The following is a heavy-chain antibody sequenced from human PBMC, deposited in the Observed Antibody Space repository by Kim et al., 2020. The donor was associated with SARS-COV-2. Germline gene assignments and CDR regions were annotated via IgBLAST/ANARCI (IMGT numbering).Heavy chain of an antibody. D-gene: IGHD2-21*02. V-gene: IGHV4-4*07. CDR3: ARNEVTRRGGYHFDY. Sequence: PSLKSRVTRSADTSKNQFSLKLSAVTAADTAVYYCARNEVTRRGGYHFDYWGQGTLVTVSS. J-gene: IGHJ4*02.